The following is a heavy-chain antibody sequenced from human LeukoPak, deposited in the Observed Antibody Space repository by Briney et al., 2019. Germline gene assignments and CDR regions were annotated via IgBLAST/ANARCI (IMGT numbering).Heavy chain of an antibody. CDR3: AIITRHDAFDI. Sequence: GGSLRLSCAASGFTFSSYWMSWVRQAPGKGLEWVANIKQDGSEKYYVDSVKGRFTISRDNSKNTLYLQMNSLRAEDTAVYYCAIITRHDAFDIWGQGAMVTVSS. D-gene: IGHD2-2*01. J-gene: IGHJ3*02. V-gene: IGHV3-7*01. CDR1: GFTFSSYW. CDR2: IKQDGSEK.